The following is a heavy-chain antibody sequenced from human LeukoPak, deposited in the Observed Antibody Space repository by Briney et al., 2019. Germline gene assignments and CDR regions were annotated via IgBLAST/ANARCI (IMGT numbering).Heavy chain of an antibody. CDR2: IYYSGST. J-gene: IGHJ1*01. Sequence: SETLSLTCTVSGGSISSSSYYWGWIRRPPGKGLEWIGSIYYSGSTYYNPSLKSRVTISVDTSKNQFSLKLSSVTAADTAVYYCARGTLFSEYFQHWGQGTLVTVSS. V-gene: IGHV4-39*07. CDR1: GGSISSSSYY. CDR3: ARGTLFSEYFQH. D-gene: IGHD3-3*01.